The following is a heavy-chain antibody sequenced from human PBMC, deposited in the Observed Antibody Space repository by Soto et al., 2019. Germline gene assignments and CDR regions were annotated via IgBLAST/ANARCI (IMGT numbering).Heavy chain of an antibody. CDR3: TRPGLWFGELLYPSYGMDV. Sequence: EVQLVESGGGLVQPGGSLKLSCAASGFTFSGSAMHWVRQASGKGLEWVGRIRSKANSYATAYAASVKGRFTISRDDSKYTAYLQMNSLKTEDTAVYYCTRPGLWFGELLYPSYGMDVWGQGTTVTVSS. CDR2: IRSKANSYAT. CDR1: GFTFSGSA. D-gene: IGHD3-10*01. V-gene: IGHV3-73*02. J-gene: IGHJ6*02.